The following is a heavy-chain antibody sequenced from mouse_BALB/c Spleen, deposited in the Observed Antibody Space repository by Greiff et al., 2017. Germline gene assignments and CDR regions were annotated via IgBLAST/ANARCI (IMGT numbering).Heavy chain of an antibody. D-gene: IGHD2-4*01. Sequence: VQVVESGPGLVAPSQSLSITCTVSGFSLTSYGVHWVRQPPGKGLEWLGVIWAGGSTNYNSALMSRLSISKDNSKSQVFLKMNSLQTDDTAMYYCARDQGPTMITGSAMDYWGQGTSVTVSS. V-gene: IGHV2-9*02. J-gene: IGHJ4*01. CDR1: GFSLTSYG. CDR3: ARDQGPTMITGSAMDY. CDR2: IWAGGST.